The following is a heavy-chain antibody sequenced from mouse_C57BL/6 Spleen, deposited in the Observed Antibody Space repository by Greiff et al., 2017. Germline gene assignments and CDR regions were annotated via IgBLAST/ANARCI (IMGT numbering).Heavy chain of an antibody. Sequence: QVQLQQPGAELVKPGASVKLSCKASGFTFTSYWMHWVKQRPGQGLEWIGRIHPSDSDTNYNQKFKGKATLTVDTSSSTAYMQLISLTSEESAVYYCSIGGAEGCWGPGTSVTVSS. CDR2: IHPSDSDT. J-gene: IGHJ4*01. CDR3: SIGGAEGC. CDR1: GFTFTSYW. V-gene: IGHV1-74*01. D-gene: IGHD3-3*01.